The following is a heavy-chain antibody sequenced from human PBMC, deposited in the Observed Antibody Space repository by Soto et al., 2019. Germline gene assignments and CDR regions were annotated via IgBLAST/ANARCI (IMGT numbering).Heavy chain of an antibody. J-gene: IGHJ3*02. CDR2: IRKDESKK. V-gene: IGHV3-7*05. Sequence: EVQLVESGGGLVQPGESLRLSCSASGFTFSDYWMTWVRQAPGKWLEWVANIRKDESKKSYLDSARGRFTVSRYDATNLLYLQMESIRAEDTALYYCARDVSPGSGPYYDAVDIWGQATKVTVSS. CDR1: GFTFSDYW. CDR3: ARDVSPGSGPYYDAVDI. D-gene: IGHD3-22*01.